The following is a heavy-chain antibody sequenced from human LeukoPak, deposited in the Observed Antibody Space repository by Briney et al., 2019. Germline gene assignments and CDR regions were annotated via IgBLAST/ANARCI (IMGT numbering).Heavy chain of an antibody. D-gene: IGHD1-26*01. V-gene: IGHV3-30*18. Sequence: PGRSLRLSCAASGFTFSSYGMHWVRQAPGKGLEWVAVISYDGSNKYYADSVKGRFTISRDNSKNTLYLQMNSLRAEDTAVYYCAKDLRATGKNYFDDWGQGTLVTVSS. CDR2: ISYDGSNK. CDR3: AKDLRATGKNYFDD. J-gene: IGHJ4*02. CDR1: GFTFSSYG.